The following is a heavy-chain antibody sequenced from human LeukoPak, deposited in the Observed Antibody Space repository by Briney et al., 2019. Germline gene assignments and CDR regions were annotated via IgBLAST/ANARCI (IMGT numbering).Heavy chain of an antibody. CDR3: ARDGITIFGVVTYYLYYYMDV. J-gene: IGHJ6*03. Sequence: GASVKVSCKASGYTFTGYYMHWVRQAPGQGLEWMGWINPNSGGTNYAQKFQGRVTMTRDTSISTAYMELSRLRSDDTAVYYCARDGITIFGVVTYYLYYYMDVWGKGTTVTVSS. V-gene: IGHV1-2*02. CDR1: GYTFTGYY. CDR2: INPNSGGT. D-gene: IGHD3-3*01.